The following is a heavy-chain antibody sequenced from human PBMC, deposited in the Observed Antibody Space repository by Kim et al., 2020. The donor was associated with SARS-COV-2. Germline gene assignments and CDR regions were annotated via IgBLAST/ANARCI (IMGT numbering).Heavy chain of an antibody. V-gene: IGHV1-18*04. CDR3: ARGAYGDVSFDY. D-gene: IGHD4-17*01. CDR1: GYMFTAYG. CDR2: ISARDGNT. Sequence: ASVKVSCKACGYMFTAYGFSWVWQAPGQGLEWLGWISARDGNTKYGQKVQGRVIMTTDTSTNTAYLELWSLRYDDTAMYYCARGAYGDVSFDYWGQGTLV. J-gene: IGHJ4*02.